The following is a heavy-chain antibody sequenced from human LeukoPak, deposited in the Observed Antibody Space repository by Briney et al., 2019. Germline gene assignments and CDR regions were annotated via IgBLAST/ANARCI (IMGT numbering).Heavy chain of an antibody. V-gene: IGHV4-30-4*01. D-gene: IGHD6-19*01. CDR1: GGSISSGDYY. Sequence: SETLSLTCTVSGGSISSGDYYWSWIRQPPGKGLEWIGYIYYSGGTYYNPSLNSRVTISVDTSKNQFSLKLSSVTAADTAVYYCARDDHSSGWYYGFDYWGQGTLVTVSS. CDR3: ARDDHSSGWYYGFDY. CDR2: IYYSGGT. J-gene: IGHJ4*02.